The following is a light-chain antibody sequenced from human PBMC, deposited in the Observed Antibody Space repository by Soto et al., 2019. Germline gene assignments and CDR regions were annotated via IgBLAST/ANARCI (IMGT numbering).Light chain of an antibody. J-gene: IGKJ2*01. Sequence: DIQMTQSPSTLSASVGDRVTITCRASQSISTWLAWYRQKPGKAPKLLIYDASSLESGVSSRFSGSGSGTEFTLTISSLQPDDFATFYCQQYNSYPYTFGQGTKLQMK. CDR3: QQYNSYPYT. V-gene: IGKV1-5*01. CDR2: DAS. CDR1: QSISTW.